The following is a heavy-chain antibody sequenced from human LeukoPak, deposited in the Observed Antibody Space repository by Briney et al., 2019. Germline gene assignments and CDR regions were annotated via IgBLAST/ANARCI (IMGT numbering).Heavy chain of an antibody. J-gene: IGHJ6*03. Sequence: SQTLSLTCTVSGGSISSGDYYWSWSRQPPGKGLEWFVYIYYSVSTYHNPSLKSRVTISVDTSKNQFSLKLSSVTAADTAVYYCAGWNYDYYYMDVWGKGTTVTVSS. CDR2: IYYSVST. CDR1: GGSISSGDYY. CDR3: AGWNYDYYYMDV. V-gene: IGHV4-30-4*08.